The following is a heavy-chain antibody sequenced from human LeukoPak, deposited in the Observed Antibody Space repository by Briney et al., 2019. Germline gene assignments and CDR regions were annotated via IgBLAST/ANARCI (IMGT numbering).Heavy chain of an antibody. J-gene: IGHJ4*02. CDR1: GYTFSDYY. Sequence: GGSLRLSCAASGYTFSDYYMSWIRQAPGEGLEWLSYVSSNGGDIHYADSVKGRFTISRDNAKNSLYLQMYSLRAEDTAMYYCARDIRAVGVTLYFDYWGQGILVTVSS. CDR3: ARDIRAVGVTLYFDY. V-gene: IGHV3-11*01. CDR2: VSSNGGDI. D-gene: IGHD1-26*01.